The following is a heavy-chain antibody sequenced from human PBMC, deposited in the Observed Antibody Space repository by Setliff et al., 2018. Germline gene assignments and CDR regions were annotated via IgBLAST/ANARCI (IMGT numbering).Heavy chain of an antibody. Sequence: GESLRLSCAASGFTFGGSAIHWVRQASGKGLEWVGRIRSKPNSYATAYAASVKGRFTISRDDSENTAYLQMNSLKTEDTAVYYCSSSSSVAFDIWGQGTMGTVSS. CDR3: SSSSSVAFDI. D-gene: IGHD6-6*01. J-gene: IGHJ3*02. CDR2: IRSKPNSYAT. V-gene: IGHV3-73*01. CDR1: GFTFGGSA.